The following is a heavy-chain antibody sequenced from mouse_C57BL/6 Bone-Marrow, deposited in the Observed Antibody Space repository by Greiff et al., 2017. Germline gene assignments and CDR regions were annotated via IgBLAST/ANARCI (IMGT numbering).Heavy chain of an antibody. CDR2: ISYDGSN. D-gene: IGHD1-1*01. Sequence: EVHLVESGPGLVKPSQSLSLTCSVTGYSITSGYYWNWIRQFPGNKLEWMGYISYDGSNNYNPSLKNRISITRDTSKNQFFLKLNSVTTEDTATYYSARDTTVVEWYFDVWGTGTTVTVSS. J-gene: IGHJ1*03. V-gene: IGHV3-6*01. CDR3: ARDTTVVEWYFDV. CDR1: GYSITSGYY.